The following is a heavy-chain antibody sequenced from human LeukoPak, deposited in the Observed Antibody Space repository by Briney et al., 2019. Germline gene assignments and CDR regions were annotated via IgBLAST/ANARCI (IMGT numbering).Heavy chain of an antibody. CDR3: ANPPTVTTTRFDP. CDR1: GFTFSSSA. V-gene: IGHV3-23*01. Sequence: GGSLRLSCAASGFTFSSSAMSWVRQAPGKGLEWVSSISGSGSGGSTYYADSVKGRFTISRDNSKNTLYLQMNSLIAEDTAVYYCANPPTVTTTRFDPWGQGTLVTVSS. D-gene: IGHD4-17*01. CDR2: ISGSGSGGST. J-gene: IGHJ5*02.